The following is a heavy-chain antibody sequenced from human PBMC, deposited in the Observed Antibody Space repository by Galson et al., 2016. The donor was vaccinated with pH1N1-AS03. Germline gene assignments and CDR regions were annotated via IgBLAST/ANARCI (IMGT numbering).Heavy chain of an antibody. CDR3: ARDTTPVFSGNYYDAFDI. J-gene: IGHJ3*02. Sequence: SLRLSCAASGSTFSRFWMIWIRQAPGKGLEWVANISRNGREKYFVDSVKGRFTISRDNAKKSLYLQMSSLRAEDTALYYCARDTTPVFSGNYYDAFDIWGQGTMVTVSS. CDR2: ISRNGREK. CDR1: GSTFSRFW. V-gene: IGHV3-7*01. D-gene: IGHD1-26*01.